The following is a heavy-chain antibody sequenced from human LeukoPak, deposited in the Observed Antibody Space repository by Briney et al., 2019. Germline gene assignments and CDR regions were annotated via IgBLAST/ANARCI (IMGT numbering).Heavy chain of an antibody. CDR3: ARGKNYSPTFDF. D-gene: IGHD6-13*01. Sequence: GGTLRLSCAASGFTFTSYTMNWVRQAPGKGLEWVSYISSSSSTLHYADSAKGRFTISRDNAKNSLYLQMDSLRDEDTAIYYCARGKNYSPTFDFWGQGVLVTVSS. CDR2: ISSSSSTL. J-gene: IGHJ4*02. V-gene: IGHV3-48*02. CDR1: GFTFTSYT.